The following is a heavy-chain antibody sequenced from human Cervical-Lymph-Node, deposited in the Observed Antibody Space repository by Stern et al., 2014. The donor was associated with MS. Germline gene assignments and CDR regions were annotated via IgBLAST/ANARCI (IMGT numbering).Heavy chain of an antibody. CDR2: IIPLFGTA. CDR1: GGTFSSYA. V-gene: IGHV1-69*01. CDR3: ARGELKEGLVRGRDV. D-gene: IGHD1-26*01. J-gene: IGHJ6*02. Sequence: QLVQSGAAVKKPGSSVKVPCKASGGTFSSYAISWGRQAPGQGLEWMGGIIPLFGTAHSAQQFPGRVPTTADESTSTAYMEVSSLRCEDTAVYYCARGELKEGLVRGRDVWGQGTTVTVSS.